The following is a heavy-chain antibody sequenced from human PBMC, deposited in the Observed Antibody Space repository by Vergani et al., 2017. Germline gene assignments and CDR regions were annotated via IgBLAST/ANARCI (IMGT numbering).Heavy chain of an antibody. V-gene: IGHV3-15*01. CDR3: TTGSRD. CDR2: IKSKSDGGTT. J-gene: IGHJ4*02. CDR1: GFTFDDYA. Sequence: EVQLVESGGGLVQPGRSLRLSCAASGFTFDDYAMHWVRQAPGKGLEWVDRIKSKSDGGTTDHAAPVKGRFTISRDDSKNTLYLQMNSLKTEDTAVYYCTTGSRDWGQGALVTVSS.